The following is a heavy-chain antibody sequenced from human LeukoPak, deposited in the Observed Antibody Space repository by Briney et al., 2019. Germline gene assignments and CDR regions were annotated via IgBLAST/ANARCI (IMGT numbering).Heavy chain of an antibody. CDR1: GYSFTNYW. Sequence: GESLKISCKGSGYSFTNYWIGWVRQMPGKGLEWMGIIYPGNSDTKYSPSFQGQVTISVDKSINTAYLQWSSLKGSDTAIYYCARHLASSTWSAFDIWGQGTMVTVSS. D-gene: IGHD6-6*01. CDR3: ARHLASSTWSAFDI. V-gene: IGHV5-51*01. J-gene: IGHJ3*02. CDR2: IYPGNSDT.